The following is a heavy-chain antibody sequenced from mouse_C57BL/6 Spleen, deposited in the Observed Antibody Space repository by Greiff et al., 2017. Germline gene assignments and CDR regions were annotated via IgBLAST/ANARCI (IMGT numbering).Heavy chain of an antibody. CDR2: INPGSGGT. D-gene: IGHD2-2*01. Sequence: VQLQQSGAELVRPGTSVKVSCKASGYAFTNYLIEWVKQRPGQGLEWIGVINPGSGGTNYNEKFKGKATLTADKSSSTAYMQLSSLTSEDSAVYFCARGGYGGLYYAMDYWGQGTSVTVSS. CDR3: ARGGYGGLYYAMDY. J-gene: IGHJ4*01. V-gene: IGHV1-54*01. CDR1: GYAFTNYL.